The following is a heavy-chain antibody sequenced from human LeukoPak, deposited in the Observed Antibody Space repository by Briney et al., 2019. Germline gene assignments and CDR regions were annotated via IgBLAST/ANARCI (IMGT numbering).Heavy chain of an antibody. V-gene: IGHV3-21*01. D-gene: IGHD6-19*01. CDR2: ISSSSSYI. Sequence: GGSLRLSCAASGFTFSSYSMYWVRQAPGKGLEWVSSISSSSSYIYYADSVKGRFTISRDNAKNSLYLQMNSLRAEDTAVYYCARDLGYSSGPPPCWGQGTLVTVSS. CDR1: GFTFSSYS. J-gene: IGHJ4*02. CDR3: ARDLGYSSGPPPC.